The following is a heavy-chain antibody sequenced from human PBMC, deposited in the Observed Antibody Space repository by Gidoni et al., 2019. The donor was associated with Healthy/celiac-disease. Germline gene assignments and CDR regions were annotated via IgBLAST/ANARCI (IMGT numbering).Heavy chain of an antibody. J-gene: IGHJ1*01. Sequence: EVQLLESGGGLVQPGGSLRLACAASGFTFSSYAMGWVRQAPGKGLEWVSASSVSGGSTDYAVSVKGRFTISRDNSKNTLYLQMNSLRAEDTAVYYCAKAGYSSGWYKYVQHWGQGTRVTVSS. CDR3: AKAGYSSGWYKYVQH. V-gene: IGHV3-23*01. CDR2: SSVSGGST. CDR1: GFTFSSYA. D-gene: IGHD6-19*01.